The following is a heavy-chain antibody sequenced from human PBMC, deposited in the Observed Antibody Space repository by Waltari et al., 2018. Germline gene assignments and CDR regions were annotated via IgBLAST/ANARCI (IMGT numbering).Heavy chain of an antibody. D-gene: IGHD6-6*01. CDR1: GFSFSSYW. Sequence: EVQLVESGGGLVQPGGSLRLSCAASGFSFSSYWMTWVRQAPGKGLEWVASINEDGSEKQDVDSVKGRFTISRDKAKNSLYLQMNSLRADDTAVYYCARDSTRRFDYWGQGTLVTVSS. J-gene: IGHJ4*02. CDR2: INEDGSEK. CDR3: ARDSTRRFDY. V-gene: IGHV3-7*01.